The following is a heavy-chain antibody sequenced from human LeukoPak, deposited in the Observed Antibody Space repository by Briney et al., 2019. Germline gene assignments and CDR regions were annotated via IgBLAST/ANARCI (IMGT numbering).Heavy chain of an antibody. J-gene: IGHJ6*03. CDR3: TTTYYGSGSGYYYYYIDV. CDR2: IKSKTDGGTT. Sequence: PGGSLRLSCAASGFTFSNAWMSWVRQAPGKGLEWVGRIKSKTDGGTTDYAAPVKGRFTISRDDSKNTLYLQMNSLKTEDTAVYYCTTTYYGSGSGYYYYYIDVWGKGTTVTVSS. D-gene: IGHD3-10*01. CDR1: GFTFSNAW. V-gene: IGHV3-15*01.